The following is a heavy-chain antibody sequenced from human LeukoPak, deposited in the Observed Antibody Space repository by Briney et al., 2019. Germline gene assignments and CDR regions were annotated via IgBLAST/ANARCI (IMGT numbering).Heavy chain of an antibody. CDR3: ARHVIAAASAWFDP. CDR1: GESISGFY. D-gene: IGHD6-13*01. V-gene: IGHV4-4*07. CDR2: IYTSGST. Sequence: KSSETLSLTCTVSGESISGFYWNWIRQPAGKGLEWIGRIYTSGSTNYNPSLKSRVTISVDTSKNQFSLKLSSVTAADTAVYYCARHVIAAASAWFDPWGQGTLVTVSS. J-gene: IGHJ5*02.